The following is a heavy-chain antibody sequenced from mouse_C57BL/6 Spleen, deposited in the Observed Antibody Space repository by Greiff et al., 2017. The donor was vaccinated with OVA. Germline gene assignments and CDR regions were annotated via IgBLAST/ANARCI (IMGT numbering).Heavy chain of an antibody. J-gene: IGHJ3*01. CDR1: GYAFSSYW. CDR3: ASMYGTPRFAY. Sequence: VQVVESGAELVKPGASVKISCKASGYAFSSYWMNWVKQRPGKGLEWIGQIYPGDGDTNYNGKFKGKATLTADKSSSTAYMQLSSLTSEDSAVYFCASMYGTPRFAYWGQGTLVTVSA. D-gene: IGHD1-1*01. CDR2: IYPGDGDT. V-gene: IGHV1-80*01.